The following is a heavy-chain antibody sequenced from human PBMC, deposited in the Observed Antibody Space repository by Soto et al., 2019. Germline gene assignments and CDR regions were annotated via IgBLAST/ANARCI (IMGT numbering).Heavy chain of an antibody. CDR1: GITFSTYG. CDR2: ISYDGSHK. J-gene: IGHJ5*02. Sequence: VQLVESGGGVVQPGGSLRLSCVASGITFSTYGMHWVRQAPGKGLEWVAFISYDGSHKDYGDSVKGRFTISRDNSNNTLYLEMNSLTGEDTPVFYCAKDRRIAVAGTGTWFDPWGQGTLVTVSS. D-gene: IGHD6-19*01. CDR3: AKDRRIAVAGTGTWFDP. V-gene: IGHV3-30*18.